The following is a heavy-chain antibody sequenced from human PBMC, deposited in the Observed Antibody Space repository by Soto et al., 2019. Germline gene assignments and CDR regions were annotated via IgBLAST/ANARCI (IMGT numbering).Heavy chain of an antibody. V-gene: IGHV3-23*01. J-gene: IGHJ6*02. CDR2: ISGSGGST. D-gene: IGHD3-16*01. Sequence: GSLRLSCAASGFTFSIYAMSWVRQAPGKGLEWVSAISGSGGSTYYADSVKGRFTISRDNSKNTLYLQMNSLRAEDTAVYYCANLFTYYYGMDVWGQGTTVTVSS. CDR3: ANLFTYYYGMDV. CDR1: GFTFSIYA.